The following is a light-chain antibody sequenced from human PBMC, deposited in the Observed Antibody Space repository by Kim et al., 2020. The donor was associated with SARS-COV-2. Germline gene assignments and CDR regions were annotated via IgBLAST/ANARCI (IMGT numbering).Light chain of an antibody. J-gene: IGLJ2*01. V-gene: IGLV3-21*04. Sequence: GKTGGVSWGGKSIGRRGVEGYQRKSGKAPVLVIYYDSDGPSGIPERFSGSNSGNTATLTISRVEAGDEADYYCQVWDSSTDHRVVFGGGTQLTVL. CDR3: QVWDSSTDHRVV. CDR1: SIGRRG. CDR2: YDS.